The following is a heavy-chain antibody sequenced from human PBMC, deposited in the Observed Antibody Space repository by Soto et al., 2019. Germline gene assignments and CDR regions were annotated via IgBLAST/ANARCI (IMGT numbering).Heavy chain of an antibody. CDR3: ARRNSSGPIDH. CDR2: INAGNGNT. J-gene: IGHJ4*02. Sequence: QVHLVQSGAEVKEPGASVKVSCKTSGFTFTTHAIHWLRQAPGQRFEWMGWINAGNGNTKYSQTFQDRITITRDTVANTAYMELSSLTFEDRAVYFCARRNSSGPIDHWGQGTLITVSS. V-gene: IGHV1-3*01. CDR1: GFTFTTHA. D-gene: IGHD3-22*01.